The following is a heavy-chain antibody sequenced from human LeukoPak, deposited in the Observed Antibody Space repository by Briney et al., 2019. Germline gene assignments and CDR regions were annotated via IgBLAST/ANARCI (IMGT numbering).Heavy chain of an antibody. V-gene: IGHV3-23*01. CDR2: ISERGGST. Sequence: GGSLRLSCVVSGITLSNYGMSWVRQAPGKGLEWVSGISERGGSTNYADSVKGRFIISRDTSRNTVYLQMNSLRVEDTAVYFCAKRGIVIRAVIIIGFHKEAYYFDYWGQGILVTVSS. CDR1: GITLSNYG. J-gene: IGHJ4*02. CDR3: AKRGIVIRAVIIIGFHKEAYYFDY. D-gene: IGHD3-10*01.